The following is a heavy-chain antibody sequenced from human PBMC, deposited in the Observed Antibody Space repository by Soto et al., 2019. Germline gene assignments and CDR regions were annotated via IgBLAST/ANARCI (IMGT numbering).Heavy chain of an antibody. CDR2: IYWRDDK. Sequence: GLDLEWLALIYWRDDKRYSPSLKSRLTITKDTSKNQVVLTMTSLDPVDTATYYCAHRRCSGGSCYNVFDIWGQGAMVTVSS. V-gene: IGHV2-5*01. D-gene: IGHD2-15*01. J-gene: IGHJ3*02. CDR3: AHRRCSGGSCYNVFDI.